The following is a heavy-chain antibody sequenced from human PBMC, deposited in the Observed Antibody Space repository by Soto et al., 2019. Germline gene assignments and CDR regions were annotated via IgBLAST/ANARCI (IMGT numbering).Heavy chain of an antibody. CDR2: IYYSGST. D-gene: IGHD3-10*01. V-gene: IGHV4-59*08. CDR3: ARHNFGSGSTYFDY. CDR1: GGSISSYY. Sequence: SETLSLTCTVSGGSISSYYWSWIRQPPGKGLEWIGYIYYSGSTNYNPSLKSRVTISVDTSKNQFSLKLNSMTAADTAVYYCARHNFGSGSTYFDYWGQGTLGTGSS. J-gene: IGHJ4*02.